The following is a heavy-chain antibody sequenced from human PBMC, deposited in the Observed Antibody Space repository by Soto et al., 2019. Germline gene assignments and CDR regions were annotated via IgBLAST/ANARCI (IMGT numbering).Heavy chain of an antibody. J-gene: IGHJ4*02. Sequence: GSLRLSCAASGFTFSSYAMSWVRQAPGKGLEWVSTISGSGGSTYYADSVKGRFTISRDNPKNTLYLQMNSLRPEATAGYYCAKDGSYYHFDYWGQGTLVTVSS. CDR2: ISGSGGST. D-gene: IGHD1-26*01. CDR3: AKDGSYYHFDY. V-gene: IGHV3-23*01. CDR1: GFTFSSYA.